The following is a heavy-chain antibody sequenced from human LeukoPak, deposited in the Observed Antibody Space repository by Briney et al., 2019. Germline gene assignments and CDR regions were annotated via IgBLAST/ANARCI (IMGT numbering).Heavy chain of an antibody. CDR3: VRDPSSTVPLDY. CDR1: GFTFSSYA. Sequence: GGSLRLSCAASGFTFSSYAMHWVRQAPGKGLEYVSAVSSNGGSTYYANSVKGRFTISRDNAKNTLDLQMNSLRADDSAVYYCVRDPSSTVPLDYWGQGTLVTVSS. V-gene: IGHV3-64*01. CDR2: VSSNGGST. J-gene: IGHJ4*02. D-gene: IGHD5/OR15-5a*01.